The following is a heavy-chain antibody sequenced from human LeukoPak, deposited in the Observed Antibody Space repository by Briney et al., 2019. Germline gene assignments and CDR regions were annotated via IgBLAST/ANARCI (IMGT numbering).Heavy chain of an antibody. CDR1: GGTLSSYA. CDR3: AAELYGGNSNCCNFEI. D-gene: IGHD4-23*01. V-gene: IGHV1-69*05. CDR2: IIPIFGTA. Sequence: ASVKVSCKASGGTLSSYAISWVRQAPGQGLEWMGGIIPIFGTANYAQKFQGRVTITTDESTSTAYMELSSLRSEDTAVYYCAAELYGGNSNCCNFEIWGQGTMVTVSS. J-gene: IGHJ3*02.